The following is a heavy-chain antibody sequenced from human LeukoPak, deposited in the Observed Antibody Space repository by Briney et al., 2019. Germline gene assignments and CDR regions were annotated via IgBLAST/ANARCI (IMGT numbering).Heavy chain of an antibody. CDR2: IYHSGST. Sequence: ASETLSLTCTISGGSISSSNWWSWVRQPPGKGLEWIGEIYHSGSTNYNPSLKSRVTISVDKSKNQFSLKLSSVTAADTAVYYCARAVAVADPLDYWGQGTLVTVSS. D-gene: IGHD6-19*01. V-gene: IGHV4-4*02. CDR1: GGSISSSNW. J-gene: IGHJ4*02. CDR3: ARAVAVADPLDY.